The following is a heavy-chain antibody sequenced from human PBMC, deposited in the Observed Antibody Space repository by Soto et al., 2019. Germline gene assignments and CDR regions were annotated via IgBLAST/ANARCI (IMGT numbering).Heavy chain of an antibody. D-gene: IGHD3-10*01. V-gene: IGHV4-4*07. CDR3: ARWTGTSRYFDY. CDR2: IYTSGRT. Sequence: SETLSLTCTVSGGSISSYYWSWIRQPAGKGLEWIGRIYTSGRTNYNPSLKSRVTMSVGTSKNQFSLKLSSVTAADTAVYYCARWTGTSRYFDYWGQGTLVTVSS. CDR1: GGSISSYY. J-gene: IGHJ4*02.